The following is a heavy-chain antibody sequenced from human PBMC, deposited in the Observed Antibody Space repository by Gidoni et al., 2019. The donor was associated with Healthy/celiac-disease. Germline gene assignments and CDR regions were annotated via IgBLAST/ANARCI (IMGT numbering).Heavy chain of an antibody. CDR2: ISGSGGST. CDR3: AKDRGVRWLAGYFDY. J-gene: IGHJ4*02. Sequence: EVQLLESGGGLVQPGGSLRLSCAASGLPFSSYAMSWVRQAPGKGLEWVSAISGSGGSTYYADSVKGRFTISRDNSKNTLYLQMNSLRAEDTAVYYCAKDRGVRWLAGYFDYWGQGTLVTVSS. D-gene: IGHD6-19*01. CDR1: GLPFSSYA. V-gene: IGHV3-23*01.